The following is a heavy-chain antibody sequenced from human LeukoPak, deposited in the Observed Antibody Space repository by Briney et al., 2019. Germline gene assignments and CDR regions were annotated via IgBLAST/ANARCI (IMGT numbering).Heavy chain of an antibody. V-gene: IGHV1-69*13. CDR2: IIPIFGTA. D-gene: IGHD2-2*02. CDR1: GGTFSSYA. J-gene: IGHJ4*02. CDR3: ARAGCSSTSCYTGRY. Sequence: SVKVSCKASGGTFSSYAISWVRQAPGQGLEWMGGIIPIFGTANYAQKFRGRVTITADESTSTAYMELSSLRSEDTAVYYCARAGCSSTSCYTGRYWGQGTLVTVSS.